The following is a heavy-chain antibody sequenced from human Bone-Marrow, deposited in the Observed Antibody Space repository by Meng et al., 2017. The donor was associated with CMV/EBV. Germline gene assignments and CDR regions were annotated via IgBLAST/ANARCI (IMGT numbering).Heavy chain of an antibody. CDR2: INSDGSST. V-gene: IGHV3-74*01. CDR3: ARDSDYSNYNWFDP. CDR1: GFTFSSYW. Sequence: GGSLRLSCAASGFTFSSYWMHWVRQAPGKGLVWVSRINSDGSSTSYADSVKGRFTISRDNAKNSLYLQMNSLRAEDTAVYYCARDSDYSNYNWFDPWGQGTLVTVSS. D-gene: IGHD4-11*01. J-gene: IGHJ5*02.